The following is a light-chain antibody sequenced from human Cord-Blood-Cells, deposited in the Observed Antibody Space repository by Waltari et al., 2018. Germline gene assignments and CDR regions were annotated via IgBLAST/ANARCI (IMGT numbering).Light chain of an antibody. CDR1: QSISSY. J-gene: IGKJ1*01. V-gene: IGKV1-39*01. CDR2: AAS. CDR3: QQSYSTPWT. Sequence: DIQMTQYPSSLSASVGDRVTITCRASQSISSYLNWYQQKPGKAPKLLIYAASSLQSGVPSRCSGSGSGTDFTLTISSLQPEDFATYYCQQSYSTPWTFGQGTKVEIK.